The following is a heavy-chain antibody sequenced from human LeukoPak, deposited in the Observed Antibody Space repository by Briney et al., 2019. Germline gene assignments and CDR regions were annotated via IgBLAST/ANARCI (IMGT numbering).Heavy chain of an antibody. CDR3: AKGTGYSSSWYYFDY. CDR1: GFTFSSYG. Sequence: PGGSLRLSCAASGFTFSSYGMHWVRQAPGKGLEWVAFIRYDGSNKYYADSVKGRFTISRDNSKNTLYLQMNSLRAEDTAVYYCAKGTGYSSSWYYFDYWGQGTLVTVSS. J-gene: IGHJ4*02. V-gene: IGHV3-30*02. CDR2: IRYDGSNK. D-gene: IGHD6-13*01.